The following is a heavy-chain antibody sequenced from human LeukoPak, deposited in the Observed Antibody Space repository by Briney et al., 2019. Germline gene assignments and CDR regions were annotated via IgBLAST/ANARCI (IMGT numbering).Heavy chain of an antibody. Sequence: ASVKDSCMASGYTFTGYYMHWVRQAPGQGLEWMGWINPNSGGTNYAQKFQGRVTMTRDTSISTAYMEVSRLTSDDTAVYYCAIVYYGSSYYFDFWGQGTLVTVSS. CDR2: INPNSGGT. D-gene: IGHD3-10*01. CDR3: AIVYYGSSYYFDF. CDR1: GYTFTGYY. J-gene: IGHJ4*01. V-gene: IGHV1-2*02.